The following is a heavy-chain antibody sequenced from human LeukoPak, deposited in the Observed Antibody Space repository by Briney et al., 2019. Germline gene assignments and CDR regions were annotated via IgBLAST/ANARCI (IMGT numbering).Heavy chain of an antibody. CDR2: FYHGGST. D-gene: IGHD2-15*01. Sequence: SETLSLTCTVSGYSISTGYYWDWIRQPPGKGLEWIGTFYHGGSTYYNPSLKSRVTMSVDTSKNQFSLKLSSVTAADTAVYYCARVICSGGSCRFDYWGQGTLVTVSS. V-gene: IGHV4-38-2*02. J-gene: IGHJ4*02. CDR3: ARVICSGGSCRFDY. CDR1: GYSISTGYY.